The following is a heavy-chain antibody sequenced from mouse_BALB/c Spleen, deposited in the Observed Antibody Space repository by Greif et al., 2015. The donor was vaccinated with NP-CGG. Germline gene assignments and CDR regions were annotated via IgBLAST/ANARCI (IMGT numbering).Heavy chain of an antibody. CDR2: IWSGGST. CDR3: AISISAVFTYAMDY. D-gene: IGHD6-2*01. Sequence: QVQLKESGPGLEQPAQSLSITCTVSGFSLTSYGVHWVRQSPGKGLEWLGVIWSGGSTDYNAAFISRLSISKDNSKSQFFFKMNSLQADDTAIYYCAISISAVFTYAMDYWGQGTSVTVSS. J-gene: IGHJ4*01. V-gene: IGHV2-4-1*01. CDR1: GFSLTSYG.